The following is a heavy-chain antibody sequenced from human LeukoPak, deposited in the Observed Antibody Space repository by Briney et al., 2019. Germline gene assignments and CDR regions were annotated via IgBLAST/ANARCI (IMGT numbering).Heavy chain of an antibody. CDR1: GFTFNSYI. Sequence: PGGSLRLSCAASGFTFNSYIMNWVRQAPGKGLEWVSSISSSSSYIYYADSVKGRFTISRDNAKNSLYLQMNSLRAEDTAVYYCARVHIVAPYFDYWGQGTLVTVSS. CDR3: ARVHIVAPYFDY. J-gene: IGHJ4*02. D-gene: IGHD5-12*01. V-gene: IGHV3-21*01. CDR2: ISSSSSYI.